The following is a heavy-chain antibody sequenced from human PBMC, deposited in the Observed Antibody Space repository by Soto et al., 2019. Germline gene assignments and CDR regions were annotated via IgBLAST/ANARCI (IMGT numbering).Heavy chain of an antibody. J-gene: IGHJ6*02. V-gene: IGHV4-30-4*01. D-gene: IGHD5-12*01. Sequence: SETLSLTCTVSGGSISSGDYYWSWIRQPPGKGLEWIGYIYYSGSTYYNPSLKSRVTISVDTSKNQFSLKLSSVTAADTAVYYCARLRFYYGMDVWGQGTTVTVSS. CDR1: GGSISSGDYY. CDR2: IYYSGST. CDR3: ARLRFYYGMDV.